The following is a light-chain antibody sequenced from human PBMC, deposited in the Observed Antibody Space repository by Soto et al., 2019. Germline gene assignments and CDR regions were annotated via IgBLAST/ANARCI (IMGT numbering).Light chain of an antibody. V-gene: IGKV3-11*01. Sequence: EIVLTQSPATLSLSPGERVTLSCRASQSVSNSLAWYQQKPGQPPRLLIYDVSNRATGIPARFSGSGSGTDLPLTITSLEPEDFAVYFCHQRYNWPRVTFGQGTQLEIK. CDR3: HQRYNWPRVT. CDR1: QSVSNS. CDR2: DVS. J-gene: IGKJ5*01.